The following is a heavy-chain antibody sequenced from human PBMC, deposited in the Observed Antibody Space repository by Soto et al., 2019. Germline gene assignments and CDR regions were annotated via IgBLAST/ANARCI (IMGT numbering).Heavy chain of an antibody. CDR3: ARDLRRAYDYGPLDN. CDR2: IWYDGSNE. V-gene: IGHV3-33*01. Sequence: QVHLVESGGGVVQPGRSLRQSCVASGFTFSDYGMHWVRQAPGKGPEWLGVIWYDGSNEYYAESVKGRFTISRDNSQNTVHLQMKTLRAEDTAVYYCARDLRRAYDYGPLDNWGRGTLVTVSS. D-gene: IGHD5-12*01. J-gene: IGHJ4*02. CDR1: GFTFSDYG.